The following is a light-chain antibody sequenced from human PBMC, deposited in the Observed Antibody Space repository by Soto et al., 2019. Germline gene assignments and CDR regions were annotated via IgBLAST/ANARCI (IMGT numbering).Light chain of an antibody. CDR2: EIN. CDR3: SSFAGSNNFPYV. J-gene: IGLJ1*01. V-gene: IGLV2-8*01. Sequence: QSVLTQPPSASGSPGQSVTISCTGTSSDVGAYDYVSWYQQHPGKAPKLMIYEINKRPLGVPDRFSGSKSGNTASLTVSGLQAEDEADYYCSSFAGSNNFPYVFGTGTKLTVL. CDR1: SSDVGAYDY.